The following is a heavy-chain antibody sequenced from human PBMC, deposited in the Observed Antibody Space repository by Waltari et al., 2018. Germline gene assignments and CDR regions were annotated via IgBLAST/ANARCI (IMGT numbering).Heavy chain of an antibody. CDR3: ARIKGREVYFDY. J-gene: IGHJ4*02. CDR1: GYSISSGYY. Sequence: QVQLQESGPGLVKPSETLSLTCAVSGYSISSGYYWGWIRQPPGKGLEWIGSIYHSGSTYYNPSLKSRVTISVDTSKNQCSLKLSSVTAADTAVYYCARIKGREVYFDYWGQGTLVTVSS. CDR2: IYHSGST. V-gene: IGHV4-38-2*01. D-gene: IGHD1-26*01.